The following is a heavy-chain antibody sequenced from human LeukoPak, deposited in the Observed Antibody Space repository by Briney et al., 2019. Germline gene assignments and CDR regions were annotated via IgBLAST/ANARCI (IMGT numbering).Heavy chain of an antibody. D-gene: IGHD3-22*01. CDR1: GFTFNSYS. Sequence: GGSLRLSCAASGFTFNSYSMNWVRQAPGKGLEWVSYISDSSNTIYYAGSVKGRFTISRDNAKNSLYLQMNSLRAEDTAMYYCARDPVTIDSSGYYPDYWGQGTLVTVSS. CDR3: ARDPVTIDSSGYYPDY. CDR2: ISDSSNTI. J-gene: IGHJ4*02. V-gene: IGHV3-48*01.